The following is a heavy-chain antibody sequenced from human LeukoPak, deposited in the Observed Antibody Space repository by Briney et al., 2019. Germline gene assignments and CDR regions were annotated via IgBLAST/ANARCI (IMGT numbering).Heavy chain of an antibody. CDR1: GFTFSNAW. CDR2: IKSKTDGGTT. CDR3: TPSAPRVTVFDY. D-gene: IGHD2-21*02. Sequence: GGSQRLSCAASGFTFSNAWMSWVRQAPGKGLEWVGRIKSKTDGGTTDYAAPVKGRFTISRDDSKNTLYLQMNSLKTEDTAVYYCTPSAPRVTVFDYWGQGTLVTVSS. V-gene: IGHV3-15*01. J-gene: IGHJ4*02.